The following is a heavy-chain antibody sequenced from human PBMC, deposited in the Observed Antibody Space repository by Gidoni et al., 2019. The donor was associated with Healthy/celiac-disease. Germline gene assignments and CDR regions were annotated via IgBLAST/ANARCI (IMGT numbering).Heavy chain of an antibody. V-gene: IGHV3-33*01. CDR1: GFTFSSYG. D-gene: IGHD3-22*01. J-gene: IGHJ4*02. CDR2: IWYDGSNK. Sequence: VQLVESGGGVVQPGRSLRLSCAASGFTFSSYGMHWVRQAPGKGLEWVAVIWYDGSNKYYADSVKGRFTISRDNSKNTLYLQMNSLRAEDTAVYYCARGYYGSSGYFDYWGQGTLVTVSS. CDR3: ARGYYGSSGYFDY.